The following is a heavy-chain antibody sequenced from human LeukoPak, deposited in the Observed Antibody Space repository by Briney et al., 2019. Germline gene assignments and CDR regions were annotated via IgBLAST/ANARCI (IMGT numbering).Heavy chain of an antibody. Sequence: GGSLRLSCAASGFTFSNYAMHWVRQAPDKGLEWVAVVSYDGSNKYYADSVKGRFTVSRDNSKNTLYLQMNSLRAEDTAVSYCAIGDSLGELSSSFEYWGQGTLVTVSS. J-gene: IGHJ4*02. CDR1: GFTFSNYA. V-gene: IGHV3-30*04. CDR2: VSYDGSNK. CDR3: AIGDSLGELSSSFEY. D-gene: IGHD3-16*02.